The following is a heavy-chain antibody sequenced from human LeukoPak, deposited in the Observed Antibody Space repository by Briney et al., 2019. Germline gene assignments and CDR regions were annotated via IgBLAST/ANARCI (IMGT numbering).Heavy chain of an antibody. Sequence: GGSLRLSCAASGFTFSNYWLTWVRQAPGKGPEWVANIKQDGSERNYVDSVKGRFTIARDNTKNSLYLQMTSLRGEDTAVYYCASRAGKPGNTPWCFDYWGQGALVTVSS. D-gene: IGHD1-7*01. CDR3: ASRAGKPGNTPWCFDY. J-gene: IGHJ4*02. CDR2: IKQDGSER. CDR1: GFTFSNYW. V-gene: IGHV3-7*01.